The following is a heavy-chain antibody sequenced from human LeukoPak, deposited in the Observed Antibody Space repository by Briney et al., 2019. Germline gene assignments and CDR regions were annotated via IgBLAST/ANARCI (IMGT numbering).Heavy chain of an antibody. V-gene: IGHV3-21*01. CDR1: GFTFSSYS. CDR3: AREYNWDAFDI. Sequence: GSLRLSCAASGFTFSSYSMNWVRQAPGKGLEWVSSISSSSSYTYYADSVKGRFTISRDNAKNSLYLQMNSLRAEDTAVYYCAREYNWDAFDIWGQGTMVTVSS. J-gene: IGHJ3*02. D-gene: IGHD1-20*01. CDR2: ISSSSSYT.